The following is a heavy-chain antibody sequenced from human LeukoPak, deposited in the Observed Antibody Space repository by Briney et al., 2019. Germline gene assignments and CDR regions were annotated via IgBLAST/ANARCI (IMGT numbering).Heavy chain of an antibody. CDR2: IYDNGDA. Sequence: PGGSLRLSCAASGFTVSSNYMSWVRQAPGKGLEWVSVIYDNGDAYSADSVKGRFTISRHNCKNTLYLQMNSLRPEDTAVYYCAGGSRRDGYDYWGQGTLVTVSS. D-gene: IGHD5-24*01. V-gene: IGHV3-53*04. CDR3: AGGSRRDGYDY. CDR1: GFTVSSNY. J-gene: IGHJ4*02.